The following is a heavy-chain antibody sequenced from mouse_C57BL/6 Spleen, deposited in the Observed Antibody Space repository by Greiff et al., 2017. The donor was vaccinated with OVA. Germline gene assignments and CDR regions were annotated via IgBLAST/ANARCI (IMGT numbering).Heavy chain of an antibody. CDR1: GYTFTNYW. CDR2: IYPGGGYT. J-gene: IGHJ4*01. V-gene: IGHV1-63*01. CDR3: ARRDDLYAMDY. D-gene: IGHD2-3*01. Sequence: VKLQQSGAELVRPGTSVKMSCKASGYTFTNYWIGWAKQRPGHGLEWIGDIYPGGGYTNYNEKFKGTAPLTAAKSSSTAYMQFSSLTYDDAAIYYCARRDDLYAMDYWGQGTSVTVSS.